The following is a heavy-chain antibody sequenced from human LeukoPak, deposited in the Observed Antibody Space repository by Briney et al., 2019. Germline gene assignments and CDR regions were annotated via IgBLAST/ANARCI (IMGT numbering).Heavy chain of an antibody. D-gene: IGHD3-16*02. J-gene: IGHJ3*02. Sequence: GXSLQISCEGAGSIITSYWIGWGRQLRGKGVEWMGIIYPGGSDNRDSPSFQGQVTISADKSISTSYLQWSSLKASDTAMYYCARLPHYDYVWGSYRLDAFDIWGQGTMVTASS. CDR1: GSIITSYW. V-gene: IGHV5-51*01. CDR2: IYPGGSDN. CDR3: ARLPHYDYVWGSYRLDAFDI.